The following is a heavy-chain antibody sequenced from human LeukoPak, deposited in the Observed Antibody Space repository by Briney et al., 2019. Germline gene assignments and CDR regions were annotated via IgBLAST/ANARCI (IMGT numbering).Heavy chain of an antibody. D-gene: IGHD7-27*01. V-gene: IGHV3-15*01. CDR1: GFTFSNAW. CDR3: ATDLG. J-gene: IGHJ4*02. CDR2: IYSKTDGGTP. Sequence: RGSLRLSCAASGFTFSNAWMSWVRQAPGKGLEWVGRIYSKTDGGTPEYGAPVKGRFTISRDDSKNTLYLQMNSLKTEDTAVYYCATDLGWGQGTLVTVSS.